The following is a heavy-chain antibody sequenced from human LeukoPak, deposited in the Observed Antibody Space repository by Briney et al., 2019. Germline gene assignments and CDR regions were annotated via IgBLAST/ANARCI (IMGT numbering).Heavy chain of an antibody. CDR1: GGSISSYY. D-gene: IGHD6-19*01. V-gene: IGHV4-4*07. J-gene: IGHJ4*02. CDR3: ARSMGIAVAGL. CDR2: IYHSGST. Sequence: PSETLSLTCTVSGGSISSYYWSWIRQPAGKGLEWIGRIYHSGSTYYNPSLKSRVTISVDTSKNQFSLKLSSVTAADTAVYYCARSMGIAVAGLWGQGTLVTVSS.